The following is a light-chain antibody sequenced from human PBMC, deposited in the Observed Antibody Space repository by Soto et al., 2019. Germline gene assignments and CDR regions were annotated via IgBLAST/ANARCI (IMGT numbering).Light chain of an antibody. CDR2: EVT. CDR1: SSDVGGYNF. J-gene: IGLJ1*01. Sequence: QSVLTQPASVSGSPGQSITISCTGSSSDVGGYNFVSWYQHHPGKAPKLILYEVTTRPSGVSSRFSGSKSGNTASLTISGLQADDEANYYCSSYTGSNTPYVFGTGTKVTVL. CDR3: SSYTGSNTPYV. V-gene: IGLV2-14*01.